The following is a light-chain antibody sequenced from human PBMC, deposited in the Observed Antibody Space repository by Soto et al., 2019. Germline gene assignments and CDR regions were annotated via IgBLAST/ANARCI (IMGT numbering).Light chain of an antibody. V-gene: IGKV3-20*01. CDR1: QSLSSSY. CDR2: GES. CDR3: KQYGSSPIT. J-gene: IGKJ5*01. Sequence: EIVLTHSPVTLSLSQLERATLSCRASQSLSSSYFAWYQHKPGQYPRLLIYGESSRATGIPDRFSGSGSGTDFTITISRMEPEDFAVYYCKQYGSSPITCGQGTRREIK.